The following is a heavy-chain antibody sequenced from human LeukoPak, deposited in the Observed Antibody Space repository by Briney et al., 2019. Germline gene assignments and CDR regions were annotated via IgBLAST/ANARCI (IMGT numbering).Heavy chain of an antibody. D-gene: IGHD2-2*01. CDR1: GGSISSGGYY. J-gene: IGHJ4*02. V-gene: IGHV4-30-2*01. Sequence: SETLSLTCTVSGGSISSGGYYWSWIRQPPGKGLEWIGYIYHSGSTYYNPSLKSRVTISVDRSKNQFSLKLSSVTAADTAVYYCARGVVVPAALNPADYWGQGTLVTVSS. CDR2: IYHSGST. CDR3: ARGVVVPAALNPADY.